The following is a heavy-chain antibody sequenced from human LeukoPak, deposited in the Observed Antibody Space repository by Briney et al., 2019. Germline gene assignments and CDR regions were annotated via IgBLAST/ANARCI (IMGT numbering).Heavy chain of an antibody. CDR3: TRARASYYFDY. Sequence: PGGSLRLSSTASGFTFGDYARSWVRQAPGKGLEWVGFIRSKAYGGTTEYAASVKGRFTISRDDSRSIAYLQMSSLKTEDTAVYNCTRARASYYFDYWGQGTLVTVSS. D-gene: IGHD3-10*01. J-gene: IGHJ4*02. CDR2: IRSKAYGGTT. V-gene: IGHV3-49*04. CDR1: GFTFGDYA.